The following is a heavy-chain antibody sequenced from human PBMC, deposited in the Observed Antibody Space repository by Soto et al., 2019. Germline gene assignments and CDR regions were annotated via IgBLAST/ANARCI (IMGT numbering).Heavy chain of an antibody. V-gene: IGHV1-69*01. Sequence: QVQLVQSGAEVKKPGSSVQVSCKASGGTFSSYTIHWVRQAPGQGLAWMGGIIPIFGTANYAQKFQARVTITADDSTSTAYMELSSLRSEDTAVYDCARGDLGYSRSSGYFDYWGQGTLVTGSS. CDR1: GGTFSSYT. CDR2: IIPIFGTA. CDR3: ARGDLGYSRSSGYFDY. D-gene: IGHD6-13*01. J-gene: IGHJ4*02.